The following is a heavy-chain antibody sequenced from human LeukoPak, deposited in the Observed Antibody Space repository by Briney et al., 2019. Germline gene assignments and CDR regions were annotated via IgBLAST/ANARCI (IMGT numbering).Heavy chain of an antibody. Sequence: GGSLRLSCTVSGFTVSSNSMRWARQAPGKGLEWGSFIYSGGSTHFSDSVKGRFTISRDNSRNTLYLQMHSLRAEDTATYYCAKDIKIGDTTTWIDAFDFWGHGTMVAVTS. D-gene: IGHD1-1*01. CDR1: GFTVSSNS. J-gene: IGHJ3*01. V-gene: IGHV3-53*01. CDR2: IYSGGST. CDR3: AKDIKIGDTTTWIDAFDF.